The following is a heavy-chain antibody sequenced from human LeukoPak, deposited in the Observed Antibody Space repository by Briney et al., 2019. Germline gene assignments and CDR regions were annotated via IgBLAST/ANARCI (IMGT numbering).Heavy chain of an antibody. V-gene: IGHV4-59*01. CDR1: GGSISSYY. CDR3: ARGDTMIANAFDI. J-gene: IGHJ3*02. D-gene: IGHD3-22*01. CDR2: IYYSGST. Sequence: SETLSLTCTVSGGSISSYYWSWIRQPPGKGLEWIGYIYYSGSTNYNPSLKSRVTISVDTSKNQFSLKLSSVTAADTAVYYCARGDTMIANAFDIWGQGTMVTVSS.